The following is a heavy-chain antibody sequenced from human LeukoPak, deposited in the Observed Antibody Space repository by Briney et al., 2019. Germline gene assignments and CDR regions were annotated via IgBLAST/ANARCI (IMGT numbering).Heavy chain of an antibody. D-gene: IGHD2-2*01. V-gene: IGHV4-34*01. CDR3: ALPRARRGMDV. CDR1: GGSFSGYY. J-gene: IGHJ6*04. Sequence: SETLSLTCAVYGGSFSGYYWSWIRQPPGKGLEWIGEINHSGSTNYNPSLKSRVTISVDTSKNQFSLKLSSVTAAETAVYYCALPRARRGMDVWGKGTTVTVSS. CDR2: INHSGST.